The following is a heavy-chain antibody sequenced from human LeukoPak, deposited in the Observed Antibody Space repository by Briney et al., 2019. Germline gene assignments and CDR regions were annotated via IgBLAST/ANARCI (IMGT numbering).Heavy chain of an antibody. CDR2: IYHNGRT. D-gene: IGHD6-6*01. V-gene: IGHV4-30-2*01. Sequence: SETLSLTCAVSGGSISSGHYSWSWIRQPPGKGLEWIGYIYHNGRTYYNPTLKSRVTISVDRSKNQFSLKLSSVTAADTAVYYCARSSHAFDIWGQGTMVTVSS. CDR3: ARSSHAFDI. J-gene: IGHJ3*02. CDR1: GGSISSGHYS.